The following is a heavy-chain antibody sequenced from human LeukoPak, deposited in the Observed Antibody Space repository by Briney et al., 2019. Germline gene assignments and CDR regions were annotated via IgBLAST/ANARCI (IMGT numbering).Heavy chain of an antibody. D-gene: IGHD6-19*01. V-gene: IGHV1-24*01. J-gene: IGHJ3*02. CDR3: ATQSDVLYAFDI. CDR1: GYTLTELS. CDR2: FDPEDGET. Sequence: ASVKVSCKVSGYTLTELSMHWVLQAPGKGLEWMGGFDPEDGETIYAQKFQGRVTMTEDTSTDTAYMELSSLRSEDTAVYYCATQSDVLYAFDIWGQGTMVTVSS.